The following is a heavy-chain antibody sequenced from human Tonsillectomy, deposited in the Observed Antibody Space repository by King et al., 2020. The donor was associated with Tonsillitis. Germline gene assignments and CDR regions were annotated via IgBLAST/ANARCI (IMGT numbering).Heavy chain of an antibody. J-gene: IGHJ3*01. D-gene: IGHD3-3*01. V-gene: IGHV3-23*04. CDR1: GFTFSNYA. Sequence: VQLVESGGGLVQPGGSLRLSCEGSGFTFSNYAMNWVRQAPGKGLEWVSVISGSGGSTHYADSVKGRFTLSRDNSKNTLYLQMNSLRAEDTAVYYCAKDERFLEGLDAFDFWGQGTMVTVSS. CDR3: AKDERFLEGLDAFDF. CDR2: ISGSGGST.